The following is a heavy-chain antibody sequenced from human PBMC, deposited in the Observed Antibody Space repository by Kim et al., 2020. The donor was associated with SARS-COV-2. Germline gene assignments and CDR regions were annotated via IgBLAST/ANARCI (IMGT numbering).Heavy chain of an antibody. J-gene: IGHJ6*03. CDR2: ISYSGNT. Sequence: SETLSLTCTVSGGSISSGGYYWSWIRQHPGKGLEWIGYISYSGNTYSNPSRQSPVTISAATSKTQFSLNLSSVTAADTAGYLCARGAGSSSGYYYYYMDVWGKGTTVTVSS. CDR1: GGSISSGGYY. V-gene: IGHV4-31*01. D-gene: IGHD1-26*01. CDR3: ARGAGSSSGYYYYYMDV.